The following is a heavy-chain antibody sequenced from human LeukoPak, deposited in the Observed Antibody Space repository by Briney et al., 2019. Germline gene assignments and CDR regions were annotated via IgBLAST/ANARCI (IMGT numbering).Heavy chain of an antibody. CDR3: ARDRDRSSWYYFDS. D-gene: IGHD6-13*01. V-gene: IGHV4-34*01. Sequence: PSETLSLTCAVYGGSFSGYYWSWIRQPPGKGLEWIGEINHSGSTNYNPSLKSRVTISVDTSKNQFSLKLSSVTAADTAVYYCARDRDRSSWYYFDSWGQGTLVTVSS. CDR2: INHSGST. J-gene: IGHJ4*02. CDR1: GGSFSGYY.